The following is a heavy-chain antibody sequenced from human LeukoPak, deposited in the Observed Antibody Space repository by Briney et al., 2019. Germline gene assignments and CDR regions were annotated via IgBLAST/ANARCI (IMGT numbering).Heavy chain of an antibody. CDR3: ARRYYNNWGIFPFDF. CDR1: GGPFSGYF. CDR2: IHNSGTT. Sequence: PSETLSLTCAVSGGPFSGYFWSWIRQSSGKGLEWIGEIHNSGTTNYNPSLNSRVTISEDTPKNQFYLNLSSVTAADTAVYFCARRYYNNWGIFPFDFWGQGTLVTVS. V-gene: IGHV4-34*01. D-gene: IGHD3-16*01. J-gene: IGHJ4*02.